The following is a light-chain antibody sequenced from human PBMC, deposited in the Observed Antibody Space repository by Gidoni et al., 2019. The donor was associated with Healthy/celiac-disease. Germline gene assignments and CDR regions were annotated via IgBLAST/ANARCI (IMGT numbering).Light chain of an antibody. CDR1: QSISSY. CDR3: QQSYSTPIT. J-gene: IGKJ5*01. V-gene: IGKV1-39*01. CDR2: AAS. Sequence: DIQMTPSPSSLSASVGDRVTITCRASQSISSYLNWYQQKPGKAPKLLIYAASSLPSGVPSRFSGSGSGTDFTLTISSLQPEDFATYYCQQSYSTPITFGQGTRLEIK.